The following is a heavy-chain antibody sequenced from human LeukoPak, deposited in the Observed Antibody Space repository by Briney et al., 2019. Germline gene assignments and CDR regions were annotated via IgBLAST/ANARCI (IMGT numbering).Heavy chain of an antibody. V-gene: IGHV3-33*06. CDR3: AKVASRHGIAHFDY. J-gene: IGHJ4*02. CDR2: IWYDGSNK. CDR1: GFTFSSYG. Sequence: PGGSLRLSCAASGFTFSSYGMHGVRQAPGKGREGVAVIWYDGSNKYYADPVKGRFTLSRDNSKNTLYLQMNSLRAEDTAVYYCAKVASRHGIAHFDYWGQGTLVTVSS. D-gene: IGHD1-14*01.